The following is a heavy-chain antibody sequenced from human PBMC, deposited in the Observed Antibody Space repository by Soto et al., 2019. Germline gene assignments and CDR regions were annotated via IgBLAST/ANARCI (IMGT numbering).Heavy chain of an antibody. V-gene: IGHV3-48*02. Sequence: VQLVESGGGLVQPGGSLRLSCAASGFTFSSYSMNWVRQAPGKGLEWVSYISSSSSTIYYADSVKGRFTISRDNAKNSLYLQMNSLRDEDTAVYYCASGDRYCSSTSCYTGSLFWFDPWGQGTLVTVSS. CDR1: GFTFSSYS. J-gene: IGHJ5*02. CDR3: ASGDRYCSSTSCYTGSLFWFDP. D-gene: IGHD2-2*02. CDR2: ISSSSSTI.